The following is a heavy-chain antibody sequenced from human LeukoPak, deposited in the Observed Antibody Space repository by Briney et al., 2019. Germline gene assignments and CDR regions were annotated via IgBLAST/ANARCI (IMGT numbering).Heavy chain of an antibody. D-gene: IGHD2-15*01. Sequence: GESLKISCEGSGYSFTNYWIGWVRQMPGKGLGWMGSFYPGDSDTRYSPSFRGLVTISAAKSISTAYLQWNTLQASDTAMYYCVRSRGYCTDGSCYDFDYWGQGTLVTVSS. J-gene: IGHJ4*02. CDR1: GYSFTNYW. CDR2: FYPGDSDT. CDR3: VRSRGYCTDGSCYDFDY. V-gene: IGHV5-51*01.